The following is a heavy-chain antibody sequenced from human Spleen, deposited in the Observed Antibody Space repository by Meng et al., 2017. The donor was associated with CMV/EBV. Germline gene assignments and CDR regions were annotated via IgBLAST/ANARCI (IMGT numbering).Heavy chain of an antibody. J-gene: IGHJ4*02. Sequence: ETLGLSCTASGGSISSSSYYWGWIRQPPGNGLEWMGSIYYSGSTYDNPSLKSRVTISVDTSKTQFSLKLDSVTAADTAVYSWAREDCRWGYYIDHWGRGTLVTVSS. CDR2: IYYSGST. CDR1: GGSISSSSYY. D-gene: IGHD2-21*01. CDR3: AREDCRWGYYIDH. V-gene: IGHV4-39*07.